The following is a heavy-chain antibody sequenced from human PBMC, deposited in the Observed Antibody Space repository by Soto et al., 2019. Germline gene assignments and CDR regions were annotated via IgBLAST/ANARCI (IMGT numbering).Heavy chain of an antibody. CDR1: GFTFPSSA. V-gene: IGHV1-58*01. J-gene: IGHJ4*02. D-gene: IGHD1-1*01. CDR2: VVVGNDNT. CDR3: AADDMTTFI. Sequence: QMHLVQSGPEVKKPGTSVKVSCKASGFTFPSSAVQWVRQARGQRLEWIGWVVVGNDNTNSAQKFQERVTFTRDMSTSTVYMELSSLKSEDTAVYYCAADDMTTFIWGQGTLVTVSS.